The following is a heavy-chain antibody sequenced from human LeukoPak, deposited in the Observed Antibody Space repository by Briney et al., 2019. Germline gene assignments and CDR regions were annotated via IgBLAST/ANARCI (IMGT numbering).Heavy chain of an antibody. D-gene: IGHD5-18*01. V-gene: IGHV4-34*01. CDR2: INHSGST. J-gene: IGHJ4*02. Sequence: SSETLSLTCAVYGGSFSGYYWSWIRQPPGKGLEWIGEINHSGSTNYNPSLKSRVTISVDTSKNQFPLKLSSVTAADTAVYYCARLGYSYGSFDYWGQGTLVTVSS. CDR1: GGSFSGYY. CDR3: ARLGYSYGSFDY.